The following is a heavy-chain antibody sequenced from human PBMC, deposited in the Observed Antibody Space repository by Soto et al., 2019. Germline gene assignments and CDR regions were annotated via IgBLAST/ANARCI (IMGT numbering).Heavy chain of an antibody. Sequence: AGGSLRLSCAASGFTFSSFGMHWVRQAPGKGLEWVALIWYDGSNKYYADSVKGRFTISRDNSKNTLYLQMNSLRAEDTAVYYCGAADCISTSCYGIDYWGQGTLVSVSS. CDR1: GFTFSSFG. CDR2: IWYDGSNK. CDR3: GAADCISTSCYGIDY. V-gene: IGHV3-33*01. J-gene: IGHJ4*02. D-gene: IGHD2-2*01.